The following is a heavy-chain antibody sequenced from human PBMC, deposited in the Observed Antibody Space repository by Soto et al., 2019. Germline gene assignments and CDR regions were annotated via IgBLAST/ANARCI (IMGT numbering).Heavy chain of an antibody. CDR2: ISYDGSNK. CDR3: ARDRISIVGRVLYFYGLDV. J-gene: IGHJ6*02. Sequence: GGSLRLSCEASGFTFGAYNMHWVRQAPGKGLEWVAVISYDGSNKFYADSVKGRFVISRDNSNNTLSLQMDRLGADDTALYYCARDRISIVGRVLYFYGLDVWGPGTTVTVSS. D-gene: IGHD3-16*01. V-gene: IGHV3-33*01. CDR1: GFTFGAYN.